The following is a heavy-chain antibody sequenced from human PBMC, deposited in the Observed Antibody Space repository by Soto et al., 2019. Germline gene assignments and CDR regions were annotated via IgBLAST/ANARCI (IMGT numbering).Heavy chain of an antibody. CDR1: GGSISSGGYS. CDR2: IYYSGST. V-gene: IGHV4-31*11. D-gene: IGHD5-12*01. CDR3: AASCVACGGFNYYGMDV. Sequence: SETLSLTCAVSGGSISSGGYSWSWIRQPPGKGLEWIGYIYYSGSTYYNPSLKSRVTISVDTSKNQFSLELSSVTAADTAVYYCAASCVACGGFNYYGMDVWGQGTTVTVSS. J-gene: IGHJ6*02.